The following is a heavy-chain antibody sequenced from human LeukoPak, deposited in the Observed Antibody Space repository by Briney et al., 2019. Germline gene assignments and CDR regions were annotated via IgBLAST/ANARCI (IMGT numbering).Heavy chain of an antibody. Sequence: PGGSLRLSCAASGFTFDDYGMSWVRQVPGKGLEWVSGINWNGGSTGYADSVKGRFTISRDNAKNSLYLQMNSLRAEGTALYYCARGLEGSGSYYNGYFDYWGQGTLVTVSS. CDR1: GFTFDDYG. D-gene: IGHD3-10*01. V-gene: IGHV3-20*04. J-gene: IGHJ4*02. CDR2: INWNGGST. CDR3: ARGLEGSGSYYNGYFDY.